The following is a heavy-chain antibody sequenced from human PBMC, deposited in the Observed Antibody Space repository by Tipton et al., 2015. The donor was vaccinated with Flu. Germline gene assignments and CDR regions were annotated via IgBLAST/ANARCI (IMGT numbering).Heavy chain of an antibody. CDR3: ARDQTGIRGFGH. D-gene: IGHD3-10*01. Sequence: SLRLSCAASGFTFSSYAMSWVRQAPGKGLEWLSFISGGNSDIHYADSVKGRFTISRDNAKNSLFLEMKSLRVEDTAIYYCARDQTGIRGFGHWGLGTLVTVSS. J-gene: IGHJ4*02. CDR1: GFTFSSYA. CDR2: ISGGNSDI. V-gene: IGHV3-21*04.